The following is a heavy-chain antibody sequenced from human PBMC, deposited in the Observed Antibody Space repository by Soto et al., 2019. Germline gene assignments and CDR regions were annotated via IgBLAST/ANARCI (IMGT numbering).Heavy chain of an antibody. CDR2: INSGNGNT. J-gene: IGHJ4*02. CDR1: GYTFTSYA. CDR3: ARSIVVVTALDY. V-gene: IGHV1-3*05. D-gene: IGHD2-21*02. Sequence: QVQLVQSGAEEKKPGASVKVSCKASGYTFTSYAMHWVRQAPGQRLEWMGWINSGNGNTKYSQKFQGRLTITRDTSASTAYKKLSSLRSEDTAVYYCARSIVVVTALDYWGQGTLVTVSS.